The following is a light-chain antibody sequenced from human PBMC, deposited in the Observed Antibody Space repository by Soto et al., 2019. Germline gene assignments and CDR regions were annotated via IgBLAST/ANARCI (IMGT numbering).Light chain of an antibody. CDR1: SSNIGAGYD. V-gene: IGLV1-40*01. CDR3: QSYDSSLSGVV. J-gene: IGLJ2*01. CDR2: GNS. Sequence: QSVLTQPPSVSGAPGQRVTISCTGSSSNIGAGYDVHWYQQLPGTAPKLLIYGNSNRPSGVPDRFSGSKSATSASLAITGLQAEDEADYYCQSYDSSLSGVVFGGGTKVTFL.